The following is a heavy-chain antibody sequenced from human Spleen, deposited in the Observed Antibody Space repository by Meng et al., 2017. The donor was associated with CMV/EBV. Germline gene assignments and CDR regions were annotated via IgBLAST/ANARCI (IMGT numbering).Heavy chain of an antibody. CDR2: INPSGYST. CDR3: AREGYSNYRGGGGWVFSQMGYDYYYGMDV. Sequence: ASVKVSCKASGYTFSNYYMHWVRQAPGQGLEWMGVINPSGYSTTYAQKFQGRVTMTRDTSTSTVYMELSSLRSDDTAVYYCAREGYSNYRGGGGWVFSQMGYDYYYGMDVWGQGTTVTVSS. D-gene: IGHD4-11*01. CDR1: GYTFSNYY. V-gene: IGHV1-46*01. J-gene: IGHJ6*02.